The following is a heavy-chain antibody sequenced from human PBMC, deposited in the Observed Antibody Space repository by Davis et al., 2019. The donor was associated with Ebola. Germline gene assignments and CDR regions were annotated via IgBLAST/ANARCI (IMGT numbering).Heavy chain of an antibody. CDR1: GGPFSGYY. J-gene: IGHJ5*02. CDR2: INHSGST. CDR3: ARRPLGGNWFDP. V-gene: IGHV4-34*01. Sequence: MPSETLSLTCAVYGGPFSGYYWSWIRQPPGKGLEWIGEINHSGSTNYNPSLKSRVTISVDTSKNQFSLKLSSVTAADTAVYYCARRPLGGNWFDPWGQGTLVTVSS. D-gene: IGHD7-27*01.